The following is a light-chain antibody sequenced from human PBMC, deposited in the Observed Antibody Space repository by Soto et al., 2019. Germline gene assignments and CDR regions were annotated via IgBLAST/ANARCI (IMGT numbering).Light chain of an antibody. V-gene: IGKV3-15*01. CDR1: QGISTL. Sequence: EIVLTQSPATLSVSPGERATLFCRASQGISTLLAWYQQKPGQAPRLLIYAASTRDAGIPARFSGSGSGTDFTLTISSLQSEDFAIYYCQQYYDWPITFGQGTRLDNK. J-gene: IGKJ5*01. CDR3: QQYYDWPIT. CDR2: AAS.